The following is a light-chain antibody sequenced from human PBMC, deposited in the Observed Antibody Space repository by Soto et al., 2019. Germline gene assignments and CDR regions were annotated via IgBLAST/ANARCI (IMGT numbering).Light chain of an antibody. CDR1: QGISSY. CDR2: AAS. V-gene: IGKV1-8*01. J-gene: IGKJ5*01. Sequence: AIRMTQSPSSFSASTGDRVTITCRASQGISSYLAWYQQKPGKAPKLLIYAASTLQSGVPSRFSGSGSGTDFTLTISCLQFEDFATDYCQQYYSYPITCGQGTRLEIK. CDR3: QQYYSYPIT.